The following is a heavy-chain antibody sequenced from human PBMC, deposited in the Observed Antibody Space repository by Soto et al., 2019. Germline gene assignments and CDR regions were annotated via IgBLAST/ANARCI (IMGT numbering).Heavy chain of an antibody. V-gene: IGHV1-18*01. CDR3: AKNGQPPYYYYGMDV. D-gene: IGHD2-8*01. J-gene: IGHJ6*02. CDR2: ISGYNGDT. CDR1: GYTFINYG. Sequence: ASVKVSCKTSGYTFINYGISWVRQAPGQGLEWMGWISGYNGDTKYAQKFQGRVTMTVDTSTTTAYMELRSLTSDDRAVYYCAKNGQPPYYYYGMDVWGQGTTVTVSS.